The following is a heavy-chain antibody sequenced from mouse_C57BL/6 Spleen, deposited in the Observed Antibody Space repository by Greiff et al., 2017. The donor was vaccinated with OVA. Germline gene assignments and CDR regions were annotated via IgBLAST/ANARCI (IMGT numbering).Heavy chain of an antibody. CDR3: ARTHGSSYDYYAMDY. J-gene: IGHJ4*01. CDR2: IDPSDSYT. D-gene: IGHD1-1*01. V-gene: IGHV1-50*01. CDR1: GYTFTSYW. Sequence: VQLQQSGAELVKPGASVKLSCKASGYTFTSYWMQWVKQRPGQGLEWIGEIDPSDSYTNYNQKFKGKATLTVDTSSSTAYMQLSSLTSEDSAVYYCARTHGSSYDYYAMDYWGQGTSVTASS.